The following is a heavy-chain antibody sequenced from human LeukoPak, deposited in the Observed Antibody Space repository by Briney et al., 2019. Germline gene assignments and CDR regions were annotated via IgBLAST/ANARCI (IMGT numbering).Heavy chain of an antibody. D-gene: IGHD3-22*01. CDR1: GFTFSDSF. CDR2: ISHSGSNL. J-gene: IGHJ4*02. CDR3: ARGDSSGVPDY. Sequence: PGGSLRLSCAASGFTFSDSFMNWIRQAPGKGLEWLSYISHSGSNLDYAESVRDRFTISRDNANHSLYLQINSLRAEDTAVYYCARGDSSGVPDYWGQGTLVTVSS. V-gene: IGHV3-11*01.